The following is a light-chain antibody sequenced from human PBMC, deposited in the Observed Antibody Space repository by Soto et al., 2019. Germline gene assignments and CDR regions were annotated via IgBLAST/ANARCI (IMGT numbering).Light chain of an antibody. CDR1: QSVSDN. J-gene: IGKJ1*01. V-gene: IGKV3-15*01. CDR3: QQYNDWPLT. Sequence: EILMTQSPVTLSVSPGERVTLSCRASQSVSDNLARYQQKPGQAPSLLIYGAFTRSTGVPARFSGAGSGTEFTLTISSLQSEDFALYYCQQYNDWPLTFGQGTRWIS. CDR2: GAF.